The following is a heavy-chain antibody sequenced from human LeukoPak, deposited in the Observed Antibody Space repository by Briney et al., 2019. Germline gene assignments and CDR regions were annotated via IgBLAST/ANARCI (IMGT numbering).Heavy chain of an antibody. CDR3: ARAPITMIVVVITNTFDY. CDR1: GYTFTSYG. J-gene: IGHJ4*02. V-gene: IGHV1-18*01. CDR2: ISAYNGNT. Sequence: ASVKVSCKASGYTFTSYGISWVRQAPGQGLEWMGWISAYNGNTNYAQKFQGRVTMTRDTSISTAYMELSRLRSDDTAVYYCARAPITMIVVVITNTFDYWGQGTLVTVSS. D-gene: IGHD3-22*01.